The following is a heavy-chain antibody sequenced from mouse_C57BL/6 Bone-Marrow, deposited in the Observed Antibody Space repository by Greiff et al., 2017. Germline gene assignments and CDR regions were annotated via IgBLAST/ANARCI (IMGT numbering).Heavy chain of an antibody. D-gene: IGHD1-1*01. CDR1: GYTFTSYW. J-gene: IGHJ4*01. CDR2: LDTSDSYT. CDR3: ARESYYGSSLYYYAMDY. V-gene: IGHV1-69*01. Sequence: QVQLQQPGAELVMPGASVKLSCKASGYTFTSYWMHWVKQRPGQGLEWIGELDTSDSYTNYNQKFKGKSTLTVDKSSSTAYMHLSSLTSEDSAVYYSARESYYGSSLYYYAMDYWGQGTSGTVSA.